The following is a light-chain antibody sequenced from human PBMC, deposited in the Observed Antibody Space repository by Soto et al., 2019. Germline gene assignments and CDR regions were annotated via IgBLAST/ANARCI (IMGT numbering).Light chain of an antibody. V-gene: IGKV3-20*01. CDR2: GAS. CDR1: QSVTSSY. CDR3: QQYGRSPT. J-gene: IGKJ5*01. Sequence: EIVLTQSPGTLSLSPWERATLSCRASQSVTSSYLAWFQQKAGQAPRLLIYGASSRATDIPDRFSGSGSETDFILTISRLEPEDFAVYYCQQYGRSPTFGHGTRLEIK.